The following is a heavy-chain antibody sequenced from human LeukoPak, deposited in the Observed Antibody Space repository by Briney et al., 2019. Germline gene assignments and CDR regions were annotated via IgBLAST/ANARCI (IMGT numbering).Heavy chain of an antibody. D-gene: IGHD5-24*01. Sequence: SVKVSCKAFRGTFSSYAISWVRQAPGQGLEWMGGIIPIFGTANYAQKFQGRVTITTDESTSTAYMELSSLRSEDTAVYYCARDSPHFPYRELYYYYYMDVWGKGTTVTVSS. CDR3: ARDSPHFPYRELYYYYYMDV. J-gene: IGHJ6*03. V-gene: IGHV1-69*05. CDR2: IIPIFGTA. CDR1: RGTFSSYA.